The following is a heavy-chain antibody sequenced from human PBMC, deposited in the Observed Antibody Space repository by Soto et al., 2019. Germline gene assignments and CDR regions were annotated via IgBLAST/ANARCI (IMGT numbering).Heavy chain of an antibody. CDR3: ARVDSSGWYLGYEY. CDR2: INHSGST. D-gene: IGHD6-19*01. J-gene: IGHJ4*02. CDR1: GGSFSGYY. V-gene: IGHV4-34*01. Sequence: PSETLSLTCAVYGGSFSGYYWSWIRQPPGKGLEWIGEINHSGSTNYNPSLKSRVTISVDTSKNQFSLKLSSVTAADTAVYYCARVDSSGWYLGYEYWGQGTLVTVSS.